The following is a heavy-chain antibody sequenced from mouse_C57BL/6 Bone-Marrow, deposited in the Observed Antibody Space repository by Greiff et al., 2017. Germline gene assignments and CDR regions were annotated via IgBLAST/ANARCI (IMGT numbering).Heavy chain of an antibody. CDR1: GFNIKDDY. D-gene: IGHD1-1*01. J-gene: IGHJ2*01. V-gene: IGHV14-4*01. CDR3: TPLITTLVATFDY. CDR2: IDPENGDT. Sequence: EVQGVESGAELVRPVASVKLSCTASGFNIKDDYMHWVKQRPEQGLEWIGWIDPENGDTEYASKFQGKATITADTSSNTAYLQLSSLTSEDTAVYYCTPLITTLVATFDYWGQGTTLTVSS.